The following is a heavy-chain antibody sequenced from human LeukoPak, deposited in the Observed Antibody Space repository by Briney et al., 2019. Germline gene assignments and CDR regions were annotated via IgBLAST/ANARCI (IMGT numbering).Heavy chain of an antibody. CDR1: GGTFSSYA. J-gene: IGHJ6*02. CDR2: IIPIFGTA. D-gene: IGHD6-13*01. V-gene: IGHV1-69*01. Sequence: KVSCKASGGTFSSYAISWVRQAPGQGLEWMGGIIPIFGTANYAQKFQGRVTITADESTSTAYMELSSLRSEDTAVYYCATSHDYSSSWYSGRHYYGMDVWGQGTTVTVSS. CDR3: ATSHDYSSSWYSGRHYYGMDV.